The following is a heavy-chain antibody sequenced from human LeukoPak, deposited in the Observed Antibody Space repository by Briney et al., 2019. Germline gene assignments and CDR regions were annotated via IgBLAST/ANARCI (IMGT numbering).Heavy chain of an antibody. CDR3: ARELYEDNWNVFGAFDY. CDR1: GYTLSELS. V-gene: IGHV1-24*01. Sequence: ASVKVSCKVSGYTLSELSMHWVRQAPGKGLEWMGGFDPEDGETIYAQKFQGRVTITRDTSASTAYMELSSLRSEDMAVYYCARELYEDNWNVFGAFDYWGQGTLVTVSS. J-gene: IGHJ4*02. CDR2: FDPEDGET. D-gene: IGHD1-20*01.